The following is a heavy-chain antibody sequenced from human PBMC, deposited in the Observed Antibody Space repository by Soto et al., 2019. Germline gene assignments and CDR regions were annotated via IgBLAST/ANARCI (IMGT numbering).Heavy chain of an antibody. Sequence: QLQVQESGPGLVKSSETLSLTCTVSADSINSRTYYWGWIRQPPGKGLEWIGTIDYSGNTFYNPSLKSRVPISVDMSKNQFSLKLRSVTAADTAVYYCARRTAMVRGVQGYYYGMDVWGQGTTVTVSS. D-gene: IGHD3-10*01. J-gene: IGHJ6*02. CDR2: IDYSGNT. V-gene: IGHV4-39*01. CDR3: ARRTAMVRGVQGYYYGMDV. CDR1: ADSINSRTYY.